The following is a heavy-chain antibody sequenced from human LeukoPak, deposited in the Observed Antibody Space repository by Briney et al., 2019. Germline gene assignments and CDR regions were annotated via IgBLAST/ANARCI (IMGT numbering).Heavy chain of an antibody. CDR1: GHTFTSYG. CDR3: ARAPYSYGFGGAMDV. V-gene: IGHV1-18*04. Sequence: ASVKGACKASGHTFTSYGISWVRQARGQGMEWMGWISAYNGNTNYAQKLQRRVTMTTDTSTSTAYMERSSLRSDDTAVYYCARAPYSYGFGGAMDVWGKGTTVTVSS. J-gene: IGHJ6*04. CDR2: ISAYNGNT. D-gene: IGHD5-18*01.